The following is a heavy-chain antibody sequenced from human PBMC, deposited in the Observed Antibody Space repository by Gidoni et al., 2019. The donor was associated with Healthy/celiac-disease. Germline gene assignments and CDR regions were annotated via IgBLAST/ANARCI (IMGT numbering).Heavy chain of an antibody. CDR2: IWYDGSNK. D-gene: IGHD4-17*01. V-gene: IGHV3-33*01. J-gene: IGHJ4*02. Sequence: QVQLVESGGGVVQPGRSLSLSCASSGFTFSSYGMHWVRQAPGKGLEWVAVIWYDGSNKYYADSVKGRFTISRDNSKNTLYLQMNSLRAEDTAVYYCARDSRDYGDPFDYWGQGTLVTVSS. CDR3: ARDSRDYGDPFDY. CDR1: GFTFSSYG.